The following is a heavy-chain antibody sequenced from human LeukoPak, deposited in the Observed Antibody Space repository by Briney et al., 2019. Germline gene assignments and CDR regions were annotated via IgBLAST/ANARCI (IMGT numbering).Heavy chain of an antibody. CDR1: GYTFTSYG. Sequence: ASVTVSCKASGYTFTSYGISWVRQAPGQGLEWMGWISAYNGNTNYAQKLQGRVTMTTDTSTSTAYMELRSLRSDDTAVYYCARDGYDYVWGSYDWLDPWGQGTLVTVSS. D-gene: IGHD3-16*01. CDR2: ISAYNGNT. V-gene: IGHV1-18*01. CDR3: ARDGYDYVWGSYDWLDP. J-gene: IGHJ5*02.